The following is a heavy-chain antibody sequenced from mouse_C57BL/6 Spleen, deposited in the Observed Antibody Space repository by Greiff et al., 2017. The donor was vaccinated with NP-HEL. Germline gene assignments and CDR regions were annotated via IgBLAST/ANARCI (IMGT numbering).Heavy chain of an antibody. D-gene: IGHD1-1*01. CDR1: GYAFSSYW. V-gene: IGHV1-80*01. CDR2: IYPGDGDT. Sequence: VHLVESGAELVKPGASVKISCKASGYAFSSYWMNWVKQRPGKGLEWIGQIYPGDGDTNYNGKFKGKATLTADKSSSTAYMQLSSLTSEDSAVYFCARRDGSSWYFDVWGTGTTVTVSS. CDR3: ARRDGSSWYFDV. J-gene: IGHJ1*03.